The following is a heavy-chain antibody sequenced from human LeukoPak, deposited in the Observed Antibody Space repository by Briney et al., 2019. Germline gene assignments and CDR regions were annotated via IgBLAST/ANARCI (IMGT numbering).Heavy chain of an antibody. CDR3: ARAYRYYYDSSGHFDY. CDR2: IYYSGST. J-gene: IGHJ4*02. Sequence: ASETLSLTCTVSGGSISSSSYYWGWIRQPPGKGLEWIGSIYYSGSTYYNPSLKSRVTISVDTSKNQFSLKLSSVTAADTAVYYCARAYRYYYDSSGHFDYWGQGTLVTVSS. CDR1: GGSISSSSYY. D-gene: IGHD3-22*01. V-gene: IGHV4-39*07.